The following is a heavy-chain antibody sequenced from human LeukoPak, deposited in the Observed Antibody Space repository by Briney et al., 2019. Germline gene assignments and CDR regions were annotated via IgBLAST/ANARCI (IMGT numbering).Heavy chain of an antibody. CDR3: ARGAIAVAGTLLR. J-gene: IGHJ4*02. Sequence: GASVKLSCKASGYTFTGYYMHWVRQAPGQGLEWMGWINPNSGGTNYAQKFQGRVTMTRDTSISTAYMELSRLRSDDTAVYYCARGAIAVAGTLLRWGQGTLVTVSS. V-gene: IGHV1-2*02. D-gene: IGHD6-19*01. CDR1: GYTFTGYY. CDR2: INPNSGGT.